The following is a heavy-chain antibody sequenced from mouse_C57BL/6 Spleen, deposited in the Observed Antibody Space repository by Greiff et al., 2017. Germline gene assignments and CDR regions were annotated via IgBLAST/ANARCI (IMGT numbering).Heavy chain of an antibody. CDR3: AREDYGSRYYAMDY. CDR2: IYPGDGDT. D-gene: IGHD1-1*01. Sequence: VKLQESGAELVKPGASVKISCKASGYAFSSYWMNWVKQRPGKGLEWIGQIYPGDGDTNYNGKFKGKATLTADKSSSTAYMQLSSLTSEDSAVYFCAREDYGSRYYAMDYWGQGTSVTVSS. V-gene: IGHV1-80*01. J-gene: IGHJ4*01. CDR1: GYAFSSYW.